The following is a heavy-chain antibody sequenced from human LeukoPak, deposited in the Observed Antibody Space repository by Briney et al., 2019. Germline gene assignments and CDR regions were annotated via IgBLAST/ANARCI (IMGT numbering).Heavy chain of an antibody. CDR2: ITSSTNTI. D-gene: IGHD1-1*01. V-gene: IGHV3-11*01. CDR3: AREPYIQLEGIDY. J-gene: IGHJ4*02. Sequence: PGGSLRLSCAASGFTFGDYYMSWIRQAPGKGLEWVSYITSSTNTIYYADSVKGRFTISRDNAKNSLYLQMNSLRAEDTAVYYCAREPYIQLEGIDYWGQGTLVTVSS. CDR1: GFTFGDYY.